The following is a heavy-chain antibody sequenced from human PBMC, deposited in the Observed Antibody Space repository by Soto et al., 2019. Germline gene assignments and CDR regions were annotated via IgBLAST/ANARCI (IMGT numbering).Heavy chain of an antibody. V-gene: IGHV3-23*01. CDR3: AKLNLFVSAAAGRGPFDY. Sequence: VQLLESGGGLVQPGGSLRLSCAASGFTFSNYAMSWVRQAPGKGLEWVSAVSGSGGNTYYADSVQGRFIISRDNSKNMLNLQMNSLRAEDTAVYYCAKLNLFVSAAAGRGPFDYWGQGTLVTVSS. CDR2: VSGSGGNT. CDR1: GFTFSNYA. D-gene: IGHD6-13*01. J-gene: IGHJ4*02.